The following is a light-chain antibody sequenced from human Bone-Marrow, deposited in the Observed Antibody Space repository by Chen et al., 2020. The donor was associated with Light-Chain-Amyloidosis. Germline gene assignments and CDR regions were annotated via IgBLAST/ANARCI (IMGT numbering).Light chain of an antibody. CDR3: AAWDDSLSGFVV. V-gene: IGLV1-47*01. Sequence: QSVLTQPPSASGTPGQRGTISCSGSSSNIGSNYVYWYQQLPGPAPKLLIYRNNQRPSGVPDRFSGSKSGTSASLAISGLRSEDEADYYCAAWDDSLSGFVVFGGGTKLTVL. J-gene: IGLJ2*01. CDR2: RNN. CDR1: SSNIGSNY.